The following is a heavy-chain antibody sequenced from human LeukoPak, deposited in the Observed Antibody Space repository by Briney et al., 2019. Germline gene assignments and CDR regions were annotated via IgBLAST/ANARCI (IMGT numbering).Heavy chain of an antibody. CDR1: GYTFTSYY. V-gene: IGHV1-2*02. CDR2: INPNSGGT. J-gene: IGHJ6*03. Sequence: ASVKVSCKASGYTFTSYYMHWVRQAPGQGLEWMGWINPNSGGTNYAQKFQGRVTMTRDTSISTAYMELSRLRSDDTAVYYCALLGPSPDYYYMDVWGKGTTVTVSS. CDR3: ALLGPSPDYYYMDV.